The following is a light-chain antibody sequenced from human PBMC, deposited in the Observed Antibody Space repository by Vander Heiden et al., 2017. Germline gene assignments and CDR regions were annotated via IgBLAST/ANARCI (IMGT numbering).Light chain of an antibody. CDR2: SAS. CDR1: QSISSY. CDR3: QQSNSTPIT. V-gene: IGKV1-39*01. Sequence: DIQMTQSPSSLSASVGDRVTITCRASQSISSYLNWYQQKQGKAPKLLIYSASRSLSGVPSRFSGSGSGTDFTLTISSLQPEDVATYYCQQSNSTPITFGQGTRLEIK. J-gene: IGKJ5*01.